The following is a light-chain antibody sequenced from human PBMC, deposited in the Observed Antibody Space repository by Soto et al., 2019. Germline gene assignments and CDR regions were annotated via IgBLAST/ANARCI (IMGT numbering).Light chain of an antibody. Sequence: QSVLTQPASVSGSPGQSITISCTGTSSDVGGYKYVAWYQQHPGKVPRLMIYEVSNRPSGVSNRFSGSKSGSTASLTISGLQAEDEADYYCISYTGSSTSYVFGTGTKV. CDR3: ISYTGSSTSYV. J-gene: IGLJ1*01. V-gene: IGLV2-14*01. CDR2: EVS. CDR1: SSDVGGYKY.